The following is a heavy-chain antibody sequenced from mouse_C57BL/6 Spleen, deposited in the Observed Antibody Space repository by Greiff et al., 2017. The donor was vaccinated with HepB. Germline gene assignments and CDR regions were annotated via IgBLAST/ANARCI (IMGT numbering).Heavy chain of an antibody. D-gene: IGHD2-1*01. V-gene: IGHV5-4*03. CDR3: ASAIYYDYFDY. CDR1: GFTFSSYA. Sequence: DVKLVESGGGLVKPGGSLKLSCAASGFTFSSYAMSWVRQTPEKRLEWVATISDGGSYTYYPDNVKGRFTISRDNAKNNLYLQMSHLKSEDTAMYYCASAIYYDYFDYWGQGTTLTVSS. CDR2: ISDGGSYT. J-gene: IGHJ2*01.